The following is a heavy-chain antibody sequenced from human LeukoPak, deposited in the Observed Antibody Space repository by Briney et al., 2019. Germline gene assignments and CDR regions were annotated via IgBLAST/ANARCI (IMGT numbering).Heavy chain of an antibody. CDR3: VRDSYTNTWHFQNKDY. V-gene: IGHV3-7*01. CDR1: GFTFSSYW. J-gene: IGHJ4*02. CDR2: IKQDGSEK. Sequence: GGSLRLSCAASGFTFSSYWMSWVRQAPGKGLEWVANIKQDGSEKYYVDSVKGRFTISRDNAKNSLFLQMNSLRAEDTAVYYCVRDSYTNTWHFQNKDYWGQGTLVTVSS. D-gene: IGHD2-2*02.